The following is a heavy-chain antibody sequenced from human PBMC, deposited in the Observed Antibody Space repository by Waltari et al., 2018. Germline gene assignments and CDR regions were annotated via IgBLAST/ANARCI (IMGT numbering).Heavy chain of an antibody. Sequence: QVQLVQSGAEVKKPGSSVKVSCKASGGTFSSYAISWVRQAPGQGLEWMGRIIPILGIANYAQKFQGRVTITADKSTSTAYMELSSLRSEDTAVYYCARGGRGYNWFDPWGQGTLVTVSS. V-gene: IGHV1-69*09. D-gene: IGHD3-10*01. CDR2: IIPILGIA. J-gene: IGHJ5*02. CDR1: GGTFSSYA. CDR3: ARGGRGYNWFDP.